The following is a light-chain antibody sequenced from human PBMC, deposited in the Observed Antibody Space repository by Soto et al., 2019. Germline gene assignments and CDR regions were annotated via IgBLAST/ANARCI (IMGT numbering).Light chain of an antibody. CDR3: SSYAGNNDDV. CDR1: SSDVGGYNY. V-gene: IGLV2-8*01. J-gene: IGLJ1*01. Sequence: QSALTQPPSASGSPGQSVTISCTGTSSDVGGYNYVSWYQQHPGKAPKLMIYGVSKRPSGVPDRFSGSKSGNTASLTVSGLQAEDEADYYCSSYAGNNDDVFGTGTKVTVL. CDR2: GVS.